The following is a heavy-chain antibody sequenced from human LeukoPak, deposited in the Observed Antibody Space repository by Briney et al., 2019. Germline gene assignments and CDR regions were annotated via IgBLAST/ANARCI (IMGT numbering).Heavy chain of an antibody. J-gene: IGHJ4*02. Sequence: PSETLSLTCTVYGGSFSHNYWHWIRQPPGKGLEWIGEIHPSGTTTYNPSLESRVSISVDTPNNQFSLRVTSVTAADTAIYYCARGADSAKLGYWGRGTLVTVSS. CDR3: ARGADSAKLGY. CDR2: IHPSGTT. D-gene: IGHD3-3*01. V-gene: IGHV4-34*01. CDR1: GGSFSHNY.